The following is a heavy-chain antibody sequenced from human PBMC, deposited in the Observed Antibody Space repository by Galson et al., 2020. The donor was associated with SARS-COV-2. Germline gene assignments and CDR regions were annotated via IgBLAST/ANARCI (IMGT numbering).Heavy chain of an antibody. CDR2: ISYDGSNK. D-gene: IGHD4-4*01. CDR1: GFTFSSYG. Sequence: GGSLRLSCAASGFTFSSYGMHWVRQAPGKGLEWVAVISYDGSNKYYADSVKGRFTISRDNSKNTLYLQMNSLRAEDTAVYYCAKAMVTTVIIDYWGQGTLVTVSS. V-gene: IGHV3-30*18. J-gene: IGHJ4*02. CDR3: AKAMVTTVIIDY.